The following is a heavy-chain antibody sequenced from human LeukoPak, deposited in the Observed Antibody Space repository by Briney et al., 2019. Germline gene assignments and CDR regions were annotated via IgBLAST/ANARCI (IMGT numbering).Heavy chain of an antibody. J-gene: IGHJ4*02. CDR3: AIIPPGSTFD. Sequence: RGCLRLSCAASGLTFSNYAMSWVRQAPGKGLECVSAISGSGGSTYYADSVKGRFTISRDNSKNTLYLQMNSLRAEDTAVYYCAIIPPGSTFDWGQGTLVTVSS. CDR1: GLTFSNYA. CDR2: ISGSGGST. V-gene: IGHV3-23*01. D-gene: IGHD3-10*01.